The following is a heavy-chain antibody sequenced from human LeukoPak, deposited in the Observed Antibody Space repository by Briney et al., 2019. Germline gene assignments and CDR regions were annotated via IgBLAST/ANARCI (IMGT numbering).Heavy chain of an antibody. CDR2: IYPGDSDT. CDR1: GYRFTTNW. Sequence: GESLKISCMTSGYRFTTNWIGLVRQMPGKGLEWMGIIYPGDSDTRYSPSFQGQVTISADKTISTAYLQWSSLKASDTAMYYCASPQMVHFWGQGTLVTVSS. CDR3: ASPQMVHF. D-gene: IGHD3-10*01. J-gene: IGHJ4*02. V-gene: IGHV5-51*01.